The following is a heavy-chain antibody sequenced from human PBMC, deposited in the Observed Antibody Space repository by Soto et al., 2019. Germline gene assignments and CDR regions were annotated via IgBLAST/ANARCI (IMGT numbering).Heavy chain of an antibody. J-gene: IGHJ4*02. D-gene: IGHD4-17*01. CDR1: GFTFSSYA. CDR2: ISGSSSYI. V-gene: IGHV3-21*01. Sequence: EVQLLESGGGLVQPGGSLRLSCAASGFTFSSYAMSWVRQAPGKGLEWVSAISGSSSYIYYADSVKGRFTISRDNAKNSLYLQMNSLRAEDTAVYYCARAGTTVTTPFDYWGQGTLVTVSS. CDR3: ARAGTTVTTPFDY.